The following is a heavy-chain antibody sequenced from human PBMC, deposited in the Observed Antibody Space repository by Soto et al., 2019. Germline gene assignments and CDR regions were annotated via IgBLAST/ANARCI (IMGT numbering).Heavy chain of an antibody. CDR3: ATDPYYYDSSGYVY. CDR1: GGSISSSSYY. J-gene: IGHJ4*02. Sequence: SETLSLTCTVSGGSISSSSYYWGWIRQPPGKGLEWIGSIYYSGSSYYNPSLKSRVTISVDTSKNQFSLKLSSVTAADTAVYYCATDPYYYDSSGYVYWGQGTLVTVSS. V-gene: IGHV4-39*01. D-gene: IGHD3-22*01. CDR2: IYYSGSS.